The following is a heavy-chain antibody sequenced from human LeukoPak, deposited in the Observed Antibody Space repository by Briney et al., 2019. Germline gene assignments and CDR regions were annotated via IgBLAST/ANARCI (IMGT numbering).Heavy chain of an antibody. V-gene: IGHV5-51*01. CDR2: ISPGDSHT. CDR1: GYSFTTTYW. Sequence: GESLKISCKASGYSFTTTYWIGWVRQMPGKGLEWMGIISPGDSHTKYSPSFQGQVTISADKSISTAYLRWSSLKASDTAMYYCARCGYSGYGSDYWGQGTLVTVSS. CDR3: ARCGYSGYGSDY. D-gene: IGHD5-12*01. J-gene: IGHJ4*02.